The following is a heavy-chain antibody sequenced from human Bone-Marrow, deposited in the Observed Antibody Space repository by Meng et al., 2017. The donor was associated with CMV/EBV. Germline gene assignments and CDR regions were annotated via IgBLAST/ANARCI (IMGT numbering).Heavy chain of an antibody. D-gene: IGHD6-13*01. CDR1: GGSFSGYY. V-gene: IGHV4-34*01. J-gene: IGHJ5*02. CDR2: INHSGST. CDR3: ARELADYSSSWYLVNWFDP. Sequence: SETLSLTCAVYGGSFSGYYWSWIRQPPGKGLEWIGEINHSGSTNYNPSLKSRVTISVDTSKNQFSLKLSSVTAADTAVYYCARELADYSSSWYLVNWFDPWGQGTLVTVSS.